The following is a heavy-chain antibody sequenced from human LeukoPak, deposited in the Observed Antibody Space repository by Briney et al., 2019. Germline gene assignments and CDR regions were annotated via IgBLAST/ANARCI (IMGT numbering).Heavy chain of an antibody. CDR2: INHSGST. Sequence: SETLSLTCAVYGGSFSGYYWSWIRQPPGKGLEWIGEINHSGSTDYNPSLKSRVTISVDTSKNQFSLKLSSVTAADTAVYYCARVVHWGPEQLPTYYFDYWGQGTLVTVSS. J-gene: IGHJ4*02. CDR3: ARVVHWGPEQLPTYYFDY. CDR1: GGSFSGYY. D-gene: IGHD6-13*01. V-gene: IGHV4-34*01.